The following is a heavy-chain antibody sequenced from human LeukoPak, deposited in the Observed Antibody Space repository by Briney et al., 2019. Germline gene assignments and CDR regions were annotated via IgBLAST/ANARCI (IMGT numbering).Heavy chain of an antibody. CDR2: ISSSGTYV. CDR1: GFTFSSYS. V-gene: IGHV3-21*01. J-gene: IGHJ3*02. CDR3: ARASSKQLAGYLPDGFDI. D-gene: IGHD3-9*01. Sequence: GGSLRLSCAASGFTFSSYSMNWVRQAPGQGLEWVSSISSSGTYVYYADSVKGRFTISRDNAKNSLSLQMNSLRADDAAVYYCARASSKQLAGYLPDGFDIWGQGTMVTVSS.